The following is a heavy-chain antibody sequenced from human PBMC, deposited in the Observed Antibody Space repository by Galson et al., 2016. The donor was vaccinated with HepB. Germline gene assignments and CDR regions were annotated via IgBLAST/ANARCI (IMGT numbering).Heavy chain of an antibody. CDR1: GFTFSSYA. V-gene: IGHV3-30-3*01. Sequence: SLRLSCAASGFTFSSYAMHWVRQAPGKGLEWVAVISYDGSNKYYAGSVKGRFTISRDNSKNTLYLQMNSLRAEDTAVYYCARVNTYCSGGSCYWDSYWYFDLWGRGTLVTVSS. CDR2: ISYDGSNK. CDR3: ARVNTYCSGGSCYWDSYWYFDL. J-gene: IGHJ2*01. D-gene: IGHD2-15*01.